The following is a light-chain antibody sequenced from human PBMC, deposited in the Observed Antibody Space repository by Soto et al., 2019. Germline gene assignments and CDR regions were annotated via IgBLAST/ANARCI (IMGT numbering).Light chain of an antibody. CDR2: RNN. V-gene: IGLV1-47*01. Sequence: QSVLTQPPSASGTPGQRVTISCSGSSSNLGSNYVYWYQQLPGTAPKLLIYRNNQRPSGVPDRFSGSKSGTSASLAISGLRSEDEADYYCAAWDGSLSGYVFGPGTKLTVL. CDR1: SSNLGSNY. J-gene: IGLJ1*01. CDR3: AAWDGSLSGYV.